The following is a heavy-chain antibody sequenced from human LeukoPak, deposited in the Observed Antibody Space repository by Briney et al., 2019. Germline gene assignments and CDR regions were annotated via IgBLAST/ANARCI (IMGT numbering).Heavy chain of an antibody. V-gene: IGHV3-73*01. Sequence: GGSLRLSCAASGFTFSGSAMHWVRQASGKGLEWVGRIRSKANSYATAYAASVKGRFTISRDESKNTAYLQMNSLKTEDTAVYYCTALVVPAAIGLDPWGQGTLVTVSS. J-gene: IGHJ5*02. CDR3: TALVVPAAIGLDP. CDR1: GFTFSGSA. CDR2: IRSKANSYAT. D-gene: IGHD2-2*02.